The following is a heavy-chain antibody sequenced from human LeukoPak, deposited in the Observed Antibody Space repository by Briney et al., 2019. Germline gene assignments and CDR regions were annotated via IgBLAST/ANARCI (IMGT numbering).Heavy chain of an antibody. V-gene: IGHV3-23*01. J-gene: IGHJ4*02. CDR3: XXXXXXXXXXXXFDY. CDR2: ISGSGGXA. Sequence: GGSLRLSCAASGSTFSSYAMSWVRQAPGKGLEWVSAISGSGGXAXXAXXXXXRFTISRDNSKNTLYLQMNSLGAEDTAVYYXXXXXXXXXXXXXFDYWGQGTLXXVSS. CDR1: GSTFSSYA.